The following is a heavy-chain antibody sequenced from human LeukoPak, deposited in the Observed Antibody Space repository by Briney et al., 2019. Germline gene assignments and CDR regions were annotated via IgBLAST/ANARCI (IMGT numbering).Heavy chain of an antibody. Sequence: SETLSLTCTVSGYSISSGYYWGWIRQPPGKGLEWIGYIYYSGSTKYNPSLKSRVTISVDTSKNQFSLKLSSVTAADTAVYYCARSRDILTGYHFDYWGQGTLVTVSS. J-gene: IGHJ4*02. CDR1: GYSISSGYY. CDR2: IYYSGST. CDR3: ARSRDILTGYHFDY. V-gene: IGHV4-61*01. D-gene: IGHD3-9*01.